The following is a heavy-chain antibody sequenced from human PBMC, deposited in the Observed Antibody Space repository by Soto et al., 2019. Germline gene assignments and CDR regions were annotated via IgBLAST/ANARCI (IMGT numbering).Heavy chain of an antibody. J-gene: IGHJ2*01. D-gene: IGHD2-21*02. CDR1: GFTFSSYA. CDR3: AITPHCGDDCSAGKESTYRFIDL. CDR2: ISGSGGST. V-gene: IGHV3-23*01. Sequence: EVQLLESGGGLVQPGGSLRLSCAASGFTFSSYAMSWVRQAPGKGLEWVSAISGSGGSTYYADSVKGRFTISRDNSRNTLYLQMNSLRAEDTAVHYCAITPHCGDDCSAGKESTYRFIDLWGRGTLVTVSS.